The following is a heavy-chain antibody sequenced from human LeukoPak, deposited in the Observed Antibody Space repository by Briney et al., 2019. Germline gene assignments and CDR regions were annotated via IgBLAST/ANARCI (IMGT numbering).Heavy chain of an antibody. V-gene: IGHV1-69*05. CDR1: GGTFSSYA. J-gene: IGHJ5*02. CDR3: ARGAIVVVPAAGGWFDP. CDR2: IIPIFGTA. Sequence: GASVKVSCKASGGTFSSYAISWVRQAPGQGLEWMGGIIPIFGTANYAQKFQGRVTITTDESTSTAYMELSSLRSEDTAVYYCARGAIVVVPAAGGWFDPWGQGTLVTVSS. D-gene: IGHD2-2*01.